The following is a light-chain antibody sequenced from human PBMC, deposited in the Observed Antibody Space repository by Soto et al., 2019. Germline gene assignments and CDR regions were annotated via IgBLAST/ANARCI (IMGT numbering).Light chain of an antibody. CDR3: QHYKTWPLA. CDR1: LGVGST. Sequence: ETMMSQCLATLSVSTGVRVTLSGRASLGVGSTLAWYRQQPGQAPRLLIYDAYIRATGVPARFSGSGSGTEFTLTISSLQSEDFAVYYCQHYKTWPLAFGGGTMV. CDR2: DAY. J-gene: IGKJ4*01. V-gene: IGKV3-15*01.